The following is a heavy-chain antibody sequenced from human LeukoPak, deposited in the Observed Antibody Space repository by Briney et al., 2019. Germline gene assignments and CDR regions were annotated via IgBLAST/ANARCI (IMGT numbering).Heavy chain of an antibody. CDR3: AKMMVRGVPYYGMDV. D-gene: IGHD3-10*01. J-gene: IGHJ6*02. V-gene: IGHV3-23*01. CDR2: ISGGGEIT. Sequence: GGSLRLSCAASGFTFSIYAMSWVRQAPGKGLEWVSAISGGGEITYYADSVNGRFTISRDNSKNTLYLQMNSLRAEDTAIYYCAKMMVRGVPYYGMDVWGQGTTVTVSS. CDR1: GFTFSIYA.